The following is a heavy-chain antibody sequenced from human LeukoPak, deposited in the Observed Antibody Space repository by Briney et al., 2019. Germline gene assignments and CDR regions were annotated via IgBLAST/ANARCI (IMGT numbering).Heavy chain of an antibody. Sequence: GGSLRLSCAASGFTFSSYGMHWVRQAPGKGLEWMGGFDPEDGETIYAQKFQGRVTMTEDTSTDTAYMELSSLRSEDTAVYYCATGALKYYYDSSGYHETSLNHWGQGTLVTVSS. V-gene: IGHV1-24*01. CDR2: FDPEDGET. J-gene: IGHJ5*02. CDR1: GFTFSSYG. D-gene: IGHD3-22*01. CDR3: ATGALKYYYDSSGYHETSLNH.